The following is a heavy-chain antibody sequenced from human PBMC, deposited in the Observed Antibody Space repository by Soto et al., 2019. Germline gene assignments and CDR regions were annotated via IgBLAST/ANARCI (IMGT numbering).Heavy chain of an antibody. V-gene: IGHV3-66*01. Sequence: GGSLRLSCAASGFTVRSSYMSWVRQVPGKGLEWVSIIYSDDYTYYAASVKGRFTISRDNSRNTLYLQMSSLRAEDTAVYYCAKRRYCPSTTCLDYWGQGTLVTVSS. CDR3: AKRRYCPSTTCLDY. J-gene: IGHJ4*01. CDR2: IYSDDYT. D-gene: IGHD2-2*01. CDR1: GFTVRSSY.